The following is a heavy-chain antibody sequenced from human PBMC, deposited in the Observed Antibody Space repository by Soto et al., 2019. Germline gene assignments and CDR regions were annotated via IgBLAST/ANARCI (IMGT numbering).Heavy chain of an antibody. CDR3: VKDPMTLAAAGIFDY. CDR2: ISSNGGST. J-gene: IGHJ4*02. CDR1: GFTFSSYA. V-gene: IGHV3-64D*08. D-gene: IGHD6-13*01. Sequence: GGSLRLSCSASGFTFSSYAMHWVRQAPGKGLEYVSAISSNGGSTYYADSVKGRFTISRDNSKNTLYLQMSSLRAEDTAVYYCVKDPMTLAAAGIFDYWGQGTLVTVSS.